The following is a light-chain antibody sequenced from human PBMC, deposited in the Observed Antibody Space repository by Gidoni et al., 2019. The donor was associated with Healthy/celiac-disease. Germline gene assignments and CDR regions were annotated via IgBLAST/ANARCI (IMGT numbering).Light chain of an antibody. V-gene: IGLV3-25*02. CDR1: ALPKQY. Sequence: SYALPPPPSLSVSPGQTARITCSGDALPKQYAYWYQQKPGQAPVLVIYKDSERPSGIPERFSGSSSGTTGTLTISGVQAEDEADYYCQSADSSGTVVFGGGTKLTVL. J-gene: IGLJ3*02. CDR2: KDS. CDR3: QSADSSGTVV.